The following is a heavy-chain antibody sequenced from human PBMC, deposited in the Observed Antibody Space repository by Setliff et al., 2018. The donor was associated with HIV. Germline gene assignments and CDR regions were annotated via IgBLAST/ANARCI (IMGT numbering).Heavy chain of an antibody. CDR1: GFDFTKYW. V-gene: IGHV5-51*01. Sequence: GESLKISCKASGFDFTKYWIGWVRQMPGKGLEWMGIVYGGDSDTRYNPSFEGQVTMSADRSITTAYMELSSLRSEDTAVYYCARDSEPGTRVAGTTGLDYWGQGSLVTVSS. CDR3: ARDSEPGTRVAGTTGLDY. CDR2: VYGGDSDT. D-gene: IGHD6-19*01. J-gene: IGHJ4*02.